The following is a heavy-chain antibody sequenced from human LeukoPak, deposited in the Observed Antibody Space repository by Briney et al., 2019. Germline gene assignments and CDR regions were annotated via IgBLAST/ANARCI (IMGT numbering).Heavy chain of an antibody. CDR3: ARDTTVVTGIVAY. D-gene: IGHD4-23*01. CDR2: ISGSGGST. CDR1: GFTFSSYA. Sequence: PGGSLRLSCAASGFTFSSYAMSWVRQAPGKGLEWVSGISGSGGSTYYADSVKGRFTISRDNSKNTLYLQMNSLRVEDTAVYYCARDTTVVTGIVAYWGQGTLVTVSS. J-gene: IGHJ4*02. V-gene: IGHV3-23*01.